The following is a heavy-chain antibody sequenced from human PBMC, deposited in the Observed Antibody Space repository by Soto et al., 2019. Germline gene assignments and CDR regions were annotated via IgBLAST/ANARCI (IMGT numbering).Heavy chain of an antibody. V-gene: IGHV1-24*01. CDR3: ATANYIWGSYRYDAFDI. CDR1: GYTLTELP. Sequence: ASVKVSCKVSGYTLTELPMHWVRQAPGKGLEWMGGFDPEDGETIYAQKFQGRVAMTEDTSTDTAYMELSSLRSEDTAVYYCATANYIWGSYRYDAFDIWGQGTMVTVS. CDR2: FDPEDGET. J-gene: IGHJ3*02. D-gene: IGHD3-16*02.